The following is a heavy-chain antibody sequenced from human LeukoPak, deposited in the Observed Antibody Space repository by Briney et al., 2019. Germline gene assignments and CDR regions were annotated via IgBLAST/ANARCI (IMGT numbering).Heavy chain of an antibody. V-gene: IGHV4-4*02. Sequence: SETLSLTCAVSGGSISSSNWWSWVRQPPGKGLEWIGEIYHSGSTNYNPSLKSRVTISVDKSKNQFSLKLSSVTAADTAVYYCARLSGIYYYYYYMDVWGKGTTVTISS. D-gene: IGHD2/OR15-2a*01. CDR2: IYHSGST. J-gene: IGHJ6*03. CDR1: GGSISSSNW. CDR3: ARLSGIYYYYYYMDV.